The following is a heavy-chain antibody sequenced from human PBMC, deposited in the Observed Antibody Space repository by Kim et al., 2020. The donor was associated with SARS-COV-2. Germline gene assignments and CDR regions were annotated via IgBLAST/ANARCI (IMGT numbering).Heavy chain of an antibody. V-gene: IGHV3-30*01. J-gene: IGHJ5*02. D-gene: IGHD6-19*01. CDR3: ARDAGYSSGWYNWFDP. Sequence: VKGRFTISRDNSKNTLYLQMNSLRAEDTAVYYCARDAGYSSGWYNWFDPWGQGTLVTVSS.